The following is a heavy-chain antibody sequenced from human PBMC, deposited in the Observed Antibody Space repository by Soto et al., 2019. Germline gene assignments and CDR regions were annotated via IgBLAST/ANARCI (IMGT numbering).Heavy chain of an antibody. Sequence: QITLNESGPTQVKPRQTLTLTCTFSGFSLTTSGVGVGWIHQSPGKAPEWLALIYWDDDKRYSPSLKSRLTITKDTSKNQVVLTMADLDPADTSTYYCAHRVLRTVFGLVTTTAIYFDFWCQGTPVAVSS. J-gene: IGHJ4*02. V-gene: IGHV2-5*02. D-gene: IGHD3-3*01. CDR3: AHRVLRTVFGLVTTTAIYFDF. CDR1: GFSLTTSGVG. CDR2: IYWDDDK.